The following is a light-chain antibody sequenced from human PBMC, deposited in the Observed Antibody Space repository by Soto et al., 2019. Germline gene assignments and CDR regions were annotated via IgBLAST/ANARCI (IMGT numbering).Light chain of an antibody. CDR3: QTWSTDIRV. J-gene: IGLJ3*02. CDR1: SGYNSYA. CDR2: LNSDGSH. Sequence: QAVVTQPPSASASLGASVKLTCTLSSGYNSYAIAWHQQQPEKGPRYLMKLNSDGSHSKGDGIPDRFSGSSSGAERYLTISSLQSEDEADYYCQTWSTDIRVFGGGTKLTVL. V-gene: IGLV4-69*01.